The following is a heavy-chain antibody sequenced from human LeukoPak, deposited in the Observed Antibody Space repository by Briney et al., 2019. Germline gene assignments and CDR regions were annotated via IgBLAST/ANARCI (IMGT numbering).Heavy chain of an antibody. CDR2: IYHSGST. CDR1: GGSISSGGYS. D-gene: IGHD2-15*01. CDR3: ARARRGSNTYYYGMDV. J-gene: IGHJ6*04. Sequence: SETLSLTCAVSGGSISSGGYSWSWIRQPPGKGLEWIGYIYHSGSTYYNPSLKSRVTISVDRSKNQFSLKLSSVIAADTAVYYCARARRGSNTYYYGMDVWGKGTTVTVSS. V-gene: IGHV4-30-2*01.